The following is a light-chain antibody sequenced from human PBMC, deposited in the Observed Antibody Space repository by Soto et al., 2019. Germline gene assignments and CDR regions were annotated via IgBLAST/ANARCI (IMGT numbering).Light chain of an antibody. CDR1: QSISSL. CDR2: DAS. CDR3: QQYNNYWT. V-gene: IGKV1-5*01. Sequence: MQITLPPSTLAALAGDRVTITCRASQSISSLLAWYQQKPGKAPKLLIYDASSLESGVPSRFSGSGSATEFTLTSSSLQPDDFATYYCQQYNNYWTFGQGTKVDI. J-gene: IGKJ1*01.